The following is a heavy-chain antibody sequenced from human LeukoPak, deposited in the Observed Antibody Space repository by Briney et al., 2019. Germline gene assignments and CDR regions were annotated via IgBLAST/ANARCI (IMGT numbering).Heavy chain of an antibody. CDR3: RGVGATKDY. CDR1: GFSFSSYT. Sequence: PGGSLRLSCAGTGFSFSSYTLQWVRQAPGKGLEYVSSLSRDGRYRYYADSVKGRYTISRDNSKNTTYLQMGSLRPEDKAVHYCRGVGATKDYWGQGTLVTVSS. V-gene: IGHV3-64*02. J-gene: IGHJ4*02. CDR2: LSRDGRYR. D-gene: IGHD1-26*01.